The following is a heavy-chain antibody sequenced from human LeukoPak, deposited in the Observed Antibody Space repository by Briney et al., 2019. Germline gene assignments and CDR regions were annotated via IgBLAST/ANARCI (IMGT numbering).Heavy chain of an antibody. V-gene: IGHV3-21*01. CDR3: ASSWLLAYFDY. D-gene: IGHD5-24*01. Sequence: GGSLRLSCAASGFTFSSYSMNWVRQAPGKGLEWVSSISSSSSYIYYADSVEGRSTISRDNAKNSLYLQMNSLRAEDTAVYYCASSWLLAYFDYWGQGTLVTVSS. J-gene: IGHJ4*02. CDR2: ISSSSSYI. CDR1: GFTFSSYS.